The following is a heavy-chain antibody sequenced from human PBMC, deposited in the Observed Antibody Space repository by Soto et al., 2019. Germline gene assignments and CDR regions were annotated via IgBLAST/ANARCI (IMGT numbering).Heavy chain of an antibody. CDR2: IYHSGST. D-gene: IGHD3-22*01. CDR3: ARDRSSGPRPLPQFDY. CDR1: GGSISSSNW. V-gene: IGHV4-4*02. Sequence: SETLSLTCAVSGGSISSSNWWSWVRQPPGKGLEWIGEIYHSGSTNYNPSLKSRVTISVDKSKNQFSLKLSSVTAADTAVYYCARDRSSGPRPLPQFDYWGQGTLVTVSS. J-gene: IGHJ4*02.